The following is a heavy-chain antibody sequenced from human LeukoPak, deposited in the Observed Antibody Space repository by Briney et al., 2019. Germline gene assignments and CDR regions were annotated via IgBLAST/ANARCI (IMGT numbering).Heavy chain of an antibody. J-gene: IGHJ4*02. D-gene: IGHD1-26*01. CDR2: ISGSGGST. CDR3: AKAHPVVRSGSPPMIFDY. CDR1: GFTFSSYA. V-gene: IGHV3-23*01. Sequence: GGSLRLSCAASGFTFSSYAMSWVRQAPGKGLEWVSAISGSGGSTYYADSVKGRFTISRDNSKNTLYLQMNSLRAEDTAVYYCAKAHPVVRSGSPPMIFDYWGQGTLVTVSS.